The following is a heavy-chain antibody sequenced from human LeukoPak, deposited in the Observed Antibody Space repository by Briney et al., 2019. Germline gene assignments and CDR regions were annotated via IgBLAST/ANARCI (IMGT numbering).Heavy chain of an antibody. CDR1: GFTFSSYS. J-gene: IGHJ4*02. CDR3: AREDANPGGLQDGIDY. Sequence: QPGGSLRLSCAASGFTFSSYSMNWVRQAPGKGLEWVSYISSSSSTIYYADSVKGRFTISRDNAKNSLYLQMNSLRDEDTAVYYCAREDANPGGLQDGIDYWGQGTLVTVSS. V-gene: IGHV3-48*02. CDR2: ISSSSSTI. D-gene: IGHD3-10*01.